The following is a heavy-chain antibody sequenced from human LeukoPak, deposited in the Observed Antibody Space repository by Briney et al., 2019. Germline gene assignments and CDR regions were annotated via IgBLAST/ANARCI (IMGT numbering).Heavy chain of an antibody. CDR3: ARHQRDVVVVPAAIRVYNWFDP. D-gene: IGHD2-2*02. CDR2: IYYSGSA. CDR1: GGSISNNSYF. J-gene: IGHJ5*02. V-gene: IGHV4-39*01. Sequence: SETLSLTCTVSGGSISNNSYFWGWIRQPPGKGLEWIGSIYYSGSAYYNPSLKGRVTISVDTSKNQFSLKLTSVTASDTAVYYCARHQRDVVVVPAAIRVYNWFDPWGQGTLVTVSS.